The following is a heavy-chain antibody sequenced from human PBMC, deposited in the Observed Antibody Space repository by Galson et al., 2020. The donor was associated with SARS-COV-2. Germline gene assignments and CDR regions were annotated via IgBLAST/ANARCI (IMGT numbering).Heavy chain of an antibody. CDR1: GFSIHSNHY. CDR2: IYHSGNT. Sequence: SETLSLTCTVSGFSIHSNHYWAWIRQSPGKGLEWIGAIYHSGNTHYIPSLKSRLTISVDTSKNQFSLKLSSVTAADTAVYYCARGRYFDWLIDYWGQGTLVTVSS. V-gene: IGHV4-38-2*02. CDR3: ARGRYFDWLIDY. D-gene: IGHD3-9*01. J-gene: IGHJ4*02.